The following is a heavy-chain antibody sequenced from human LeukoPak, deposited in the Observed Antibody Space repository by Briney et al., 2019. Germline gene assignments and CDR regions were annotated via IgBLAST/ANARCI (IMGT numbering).Heavy chain of an antibody. CDR3: ASQYSSGWYSGQGWYFDL. CDR1: GYTFTGYY. Sequence: ASVKVSFKASGYTFTGYYMHWVRQAPGQGLEWMGWINPNSGGTDYAQKFQGRVTMTRDTSISTAYMELSRLRSDDTAVYYCASQYSSGWYSGQGWYFDLWGRGTLVTVSS. CDR2: INPNSGGT. D-gene: IGHD6-19*01. V-gene: IGHV1-2*02. J-gene: IGHJ2*01.